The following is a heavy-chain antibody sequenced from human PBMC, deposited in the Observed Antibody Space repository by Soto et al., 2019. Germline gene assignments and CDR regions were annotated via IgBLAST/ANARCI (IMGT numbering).Heavy chain of an antibody. J-gene: IGHJ4*02. Sequence: QVQLVQSGAEVKKPGSSVRVSCKASGDTFTFYSINWVRQAPGLGLEWMGRINPILSMSNYAQRFQGRVTMTADKSTSTADMELISLRSEDTAMYYCASSYGSGYRAFDYWGQGALVTVSS. D-gene: IGHD3-10*01. CDR2: INPILSMS. CDR3: ASSYGSGYRAFDY. CDR1: GDTFTFYS. V-gene: IGHV1-69*02.